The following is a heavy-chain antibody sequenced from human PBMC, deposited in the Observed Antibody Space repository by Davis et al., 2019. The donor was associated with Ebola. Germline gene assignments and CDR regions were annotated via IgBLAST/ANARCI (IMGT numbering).Heavy chain of an antibody. D-gene: IGHD3-22*01. CDR2: INDSGST. CDR3: ARGQYHYERTGYHPDDYFDY. V-gene: IGHV4-34*01. Sequence: SETLSLTCAVYGGSFNGYYWSWIRQPPGKGLEWFGEINDSGSTNYNPSLKSRVTISVDTSKNQFSLKLSSVTAADTAVYYCARGQYHYERTGYHPDDYFDYWGQETLVTVSS. CDR1: GGSFNGYY. J-gene: IGHJ4*02.